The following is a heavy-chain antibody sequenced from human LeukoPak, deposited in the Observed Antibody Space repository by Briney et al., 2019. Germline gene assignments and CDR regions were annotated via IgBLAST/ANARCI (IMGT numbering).Heavy chain of an antibody. J-gene: IGHJ4*02. CDR2: SSAYNGNT. D-gene: IGHD3-3*01. CDR3: ARDAITIFGVVIISDPRFDY. CDR1: GYTFTSYG. V-gene: IGHV1-18*01. Sequence: ASVKVSCKASGYTFTSYGISWVRQAPGQGLEWMGWSSAYNGNTNYAQKLQGRVTMTTDTSTSTAYMELRSLRSDDTAVYYCARDAITIFGVVIISDPRFDYWGQGTLVTVSS.